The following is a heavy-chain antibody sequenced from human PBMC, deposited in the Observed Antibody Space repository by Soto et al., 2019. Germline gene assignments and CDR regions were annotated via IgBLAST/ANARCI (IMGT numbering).Heavy chain of an antibody. Sequence: ASVKVSCKASGYTFTGYYMHWVRQAPGQGLEWMGWINPNSGGTNYARKSQGWVTMTRDTSISTAYMELSRLRSDDTAVYYCASGYDSSGHDAFDIWGQGTMVTVSS. V-gene: IGHV1-2*04. J-gene: IGHJ3*02. D-gene: IGHD3-22*01. CDR1: GYTFTGYY. CDR2: INPNSGGT. CDR3: ASGYDSSGHDAFDI.